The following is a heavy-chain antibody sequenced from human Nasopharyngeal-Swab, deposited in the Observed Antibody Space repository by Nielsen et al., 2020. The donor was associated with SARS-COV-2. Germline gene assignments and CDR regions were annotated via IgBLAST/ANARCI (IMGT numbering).Heavy chain of an antibody. J-gene: IGHJ6*02. D-gene: IGHD6-19*01. CDR2: ISYDGSKK. V-gene: IGHV3-30*03. Sequence: GESLKISCAASGFTFGYYGMHWVRQAPGKGLAWVAVISYDGSKKYYVDSVKGRLTISRDNSKNTLYLQMNSLRAEDTAVYYCTRDIGHSSGWYSYYSYGMDVWGQGTTVTVSS. CDR1: GFTFGYYG. CDR3: TRDIGHSSGWYSYYSYGMDV.